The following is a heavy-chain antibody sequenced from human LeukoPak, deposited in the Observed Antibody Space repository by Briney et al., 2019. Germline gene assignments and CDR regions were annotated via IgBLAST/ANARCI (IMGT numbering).Heavy chain of an antibody. CDR2: ISYDGSNK. D-gene: IGHD6-6*01. CDR3: AKGPYSSSDSPPRDYYYYYMDV. J-gene: IGHJ6*03. Sequence: GGSLRLSCAASGFTFSSYGMHWVRQAPGKGLEWVAVISYDGSNKYYADSVKGRFTISRDNSKNTLYLQMNSLRAEDTAVYYCAKGPYSSSDSPPRDYYYYYMDVWGKGTTVTVSS. V-gene: IGHV3-30*18. CDR1: GFTFSSYG.